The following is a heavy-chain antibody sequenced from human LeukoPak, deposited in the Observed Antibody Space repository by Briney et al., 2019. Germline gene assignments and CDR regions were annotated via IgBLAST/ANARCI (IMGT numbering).Heavy chain of an antibody. Sequence: GESLRLSCAASGFTFSSYAMSWVRQAPGKGLEWVSAISGRGGSGGNSFYAESVKGRFTITRDNSKNTVYLQMKSLKTEDTAVYYCAKYNGEGYDFWSGFTSGGFDPWGQGTLVTVSS. CDR2: ISGRGGSGGNS. CDR1: GFTFSSYA. D-gene: IGHD3-3*01. J-gene: IGHJ5*02. V-gene: IGHV3-23*01. CDR3: AKYNGEGYDFWSGFTSGGFDP.